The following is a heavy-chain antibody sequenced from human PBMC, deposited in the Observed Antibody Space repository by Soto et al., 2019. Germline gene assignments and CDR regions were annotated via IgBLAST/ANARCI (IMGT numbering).Heavy chain of an antibody. Sequence: QVHLVQSGAEVKKPGPSVKVSCKASEYSFSTYAMNWVRQAPGQGLERMGWIHGDNGNTKYSQKFQGRVTITRDTAARPCTSHIEPSSLRSEETGVYYCAGEPVRHQLPPELDMEVRGEGTTVTVSS. D-gene: IGHD2-2*01. V-gene: IGHV1-3*01. CDR3: AGEPVRHQLPPELDMEV. CDR1: EYSFSTYA. CDR2: IHGDNGNT. J-gene: IGHJ6*03.